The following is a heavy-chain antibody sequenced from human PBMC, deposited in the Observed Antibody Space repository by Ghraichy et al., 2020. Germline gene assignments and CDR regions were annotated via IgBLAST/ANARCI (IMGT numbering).Heavy chain of an antibody. CDR2: ISYDVSNK. CDR1: GFTFSKYA. CDR3: ARGLGYSGNYFPMKEPSDHDAFGI. V-gene: IGHV3-30-3*01. Sequence: GGSLRLSCAASGFTFSKYAMHWVRQAPGKGLEWLAVISYDVSNKYHADSVKGRFTISRDNSKNTLYLQMNSLRAEDTAIYYCARGLGYSGNYFPMKEPSDHDAFGIWGQGTRVTVSS. J-gene: IGHJ3*02. D-gene: IGHD1-26*01.